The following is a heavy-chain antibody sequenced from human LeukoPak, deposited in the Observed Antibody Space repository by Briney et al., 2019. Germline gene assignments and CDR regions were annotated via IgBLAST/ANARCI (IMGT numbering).Heavy chain of an antibody. J-gene: IGHJ4*02. CDR1: GYTLTELS. Sequence: EASVKVSCKVSGYTLTELSMHWVRQAPGKGLEWMGGFDPEDGETIYAQKFQGRVTMTEDTSTDTAYMELGSLRSEDTAVYYCATVGYSYGYFFDYWGQGTLVTVSS. D-gene: IGHD5-18*01. CDR2: FDPEDGET. CDR3: ATVGYSYGYFFDY. V-gene: IGHV1-24*01.